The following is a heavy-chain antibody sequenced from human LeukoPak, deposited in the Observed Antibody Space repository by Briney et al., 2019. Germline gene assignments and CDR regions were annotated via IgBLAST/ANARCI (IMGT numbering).Heavy chain of an antibody. V-gene: IGHV1-69*13. J-gene: IGHJ5*02. Sequence: ASVKVSCKASGGTFSSYAISWVRQAPGQGLEWMGGIISIFGTANYAQKFQGRVTITADESTSTAYMELSSLRSEDTAVYYCARPNYGDYAFDPWGQGTLVTVSS. CDR3: ARPNYGDYAFDP. CDR1: GGTFSSYA. CDR2: IISIFGTA. D-gene: IGHD4-17*01.